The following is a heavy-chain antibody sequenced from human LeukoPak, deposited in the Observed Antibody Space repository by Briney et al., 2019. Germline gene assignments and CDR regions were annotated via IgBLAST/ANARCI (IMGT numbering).Heavy chain of an antibody. Sequence: GGSLRLSCAGSGFTFSDHYMDWVRQAPGKGLEWVGRSRNKANSYTTEYAASVKGRFTISRDDSRTSLYLQMNSLTTEDTAVYYCGRGTRLGSRNWFDPWGQGALVTVSS. CDR1: GFTFSDHY. J-gene: IGHJ5*02. CDR3: GRGTRLGSRNWFDP. D-gene: IGHD3-16*01. V-gene: IGHV3-72*01. CDR2: SRNKANSYTT.